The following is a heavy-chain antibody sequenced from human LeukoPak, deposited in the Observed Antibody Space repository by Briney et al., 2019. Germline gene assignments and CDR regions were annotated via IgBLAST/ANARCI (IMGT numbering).Heavy chain of an antibody. V-gene: IGHV3-48*01. CDR3: ARDPHYYDSSGYMDV. Sequence: PGGSLRLSCAASGFTFNTYGMNWVRQAPGKGLEWVSYISSSSSTIYYADSVKGRFTISRDNAKNSLYLQMNSLRAEDTAVYYCARDPHYYDSSGYMDVWGKGTTVTVSS. J-gene: IGHJ6*03. CDR2: ISSSSSTI. D-gene: IGHD3-22*01. CDR1: GFTFNTYG.